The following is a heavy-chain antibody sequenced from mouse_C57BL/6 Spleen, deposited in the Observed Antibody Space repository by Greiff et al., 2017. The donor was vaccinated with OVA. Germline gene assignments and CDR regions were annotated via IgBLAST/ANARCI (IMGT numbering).Heavy chain of an antibody. CDR1: GYTFTDYY. Sequence: QVQLKESGAELVRPGASVKLSCKASGYTFTDYYINWVKQRPGQGLEWIARIYPGSGNTYYNEKFKGKATLTAEKSSSTAYMQLSSLTSEDSAVYFCARDYYGSSYYAMDYWGQGTSVTVSS. V-gene: IGHV1-76*01. D-gene: IGHD1-1*01. CDR2: IYPGSGNT. J-gene: IGHJ4*01. CDR3: ARDYYGSSYYAMDY.